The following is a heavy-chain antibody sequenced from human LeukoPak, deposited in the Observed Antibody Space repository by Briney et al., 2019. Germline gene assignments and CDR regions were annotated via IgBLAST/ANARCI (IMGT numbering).Heavy chain of an antibody. D-gene: IGHD4-17*01. CDR3: ARVGARQILEY. J-gene: IGHJ4*02. Sequence: GSLSLSCAASEFTFSSYWMSWVRQAPGKGLEWVANIKQDGGEKYYLDSVKGRFTVSRDNAKNSLYLQMNSLRAEDTAVYYCARVGARQILEYWGQGTLVTVSS. CDR1: EFTFSSYW. V-gene: IGHV3-7*01. CDR2: IKQDGGEK.